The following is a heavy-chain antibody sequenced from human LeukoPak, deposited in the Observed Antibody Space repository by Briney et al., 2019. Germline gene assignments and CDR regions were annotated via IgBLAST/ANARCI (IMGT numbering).Heavy chain of an antibody. CDR2: ISGYGEYT. Sequence: GGSLRLSCAASGFTFSSYAMSWVRQALGKGLEWASSISGYGEYTFYADSVKGRFTISRENSKNTLYLQMNSLRAEDTAVYYCAKSSSLGFGLYFYGMDVWGQGTTVTVSS. V-gene: IGHV3-23*01. J-gene: IGHJ6*02. CDR3: AKSSSLGFGLYFYGMDV. CDR1: GFTFSSYA. D-gene: IGHD3/OR15-3a*01.